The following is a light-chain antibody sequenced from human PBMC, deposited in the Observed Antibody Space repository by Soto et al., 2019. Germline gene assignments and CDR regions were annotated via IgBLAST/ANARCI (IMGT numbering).Light chain of an antibody. Sequence: VLTQPPSASGTPGQRVTISCSGSSSNIGDSYIYWYQQLPGTAPKLLIYKNNLRPSGVPDRFSGSKSGTSASPAISGLRSEDEADYFCAAWGDSLRVFGTGTKV. CDR2: KNN. J-gene: IGLJ1*01. CDR1: SSNIGDSY. V-gene: IGLV1-47*01. CDR3: AAWGDSLRV.